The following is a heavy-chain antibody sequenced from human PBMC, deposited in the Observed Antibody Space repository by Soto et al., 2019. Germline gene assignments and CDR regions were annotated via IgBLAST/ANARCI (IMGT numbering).Heavy chain of an antibody. Sequence: QVQLQQWGAGLLKPSETLSLTCAVYGGSFSGYYWSWIRQPPGKGLEWIGEINHSGSTNYNPSLTSRVTISVDTSKNQFSLKLSSVTAADTAVYYCARMRGYGSGSYYKGYYYYGMDVWGQGTTVTVSS. CDR1: GGSFSGYY. J-gene: IGHJ6*02. V-gene: IGHV4-34*01. D-gene: IGHD3-10*01. CDR2: INHSGST. CDR3: ARMRGYGSGSYYKGYYYYGMDV.